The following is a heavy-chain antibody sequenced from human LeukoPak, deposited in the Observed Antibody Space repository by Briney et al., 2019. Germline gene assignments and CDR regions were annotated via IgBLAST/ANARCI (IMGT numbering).Heavy chain of an antibody. Sequence: GGSLRLSCAASGFTFSSYWMHRVRQAPGKGLVWVSSIFPSGGEIHYADSVRGRFTISRDNSKSTLSLQMNSLRAEDTAIYYCATYRQVLLPFESWGQGTLVTVSS. CDR3: ATYRQVLLPFES. J-gene: IGHJ4*02. CDR2: IFPSGGEI. CDR1: GFTFSSYW. V-gene: IGHV3-23*01. D-gene: IGHD2-8*02.